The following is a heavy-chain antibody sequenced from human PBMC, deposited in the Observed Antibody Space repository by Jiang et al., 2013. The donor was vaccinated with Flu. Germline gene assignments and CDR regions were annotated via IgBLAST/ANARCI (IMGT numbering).Heavy chain of an antibody. D-gene: IGHD4-23*01. CDR3: ASRTRPVVTPHNYYGMDV. Sequence: GAEVKKPGSSVKVSCKASGGTFSSYAISWVRQAPGQGLEWMGGIIPIFGTANYAQKFQGRVTITADKSTSTAYMELSSLRSEDTAVYYCASRTRPVVTPHNYYGMDVWGQGTTVTVSS. J-gene: IGHJ6*02. V-gene: IGHV1-69*06. CDR1: GGTFSSYA. CDR2: IIPIFGTA.